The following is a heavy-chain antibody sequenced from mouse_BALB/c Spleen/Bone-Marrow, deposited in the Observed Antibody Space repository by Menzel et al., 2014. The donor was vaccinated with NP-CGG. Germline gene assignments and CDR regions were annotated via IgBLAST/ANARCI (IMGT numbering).Heavy chain of an antibody. CDR2: INPSNGGT. V-gene: IGHV1S81*02. J-gene: IGHJ2*01. CDR1: GYTFTSYY. Sequence: VQLQQSGAELVKPGASVKLSCKASGYTFTSYYMYWVKQRPGQGLEWIGEINPSNGGTNFNEKFKSRATLTVDKSSSTAYMQLSSLTSEDSAVYYCTRGLPWDFDYWGQGTPLTVSS. CDR3: TRGLPWDFDY. D-gene: IGHD4-1*01.